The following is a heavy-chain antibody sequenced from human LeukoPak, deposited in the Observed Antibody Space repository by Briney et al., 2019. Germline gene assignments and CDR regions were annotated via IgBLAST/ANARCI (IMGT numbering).Heavy chain of an antibody. Sequence: SETLSLTCTVSGGSISSSSYYWGWIRQPPGKGLEWIGSLYYSGSTYYNPSLKSRVTISVDTSKSQFPLRLSSVTAADTAVYYCARHNYGDYETEYFQHWGQGTLVTVSS. CDR2: LYYSGST. J-gene: IGHJ1*01. D-gene: IGHD4-17*01. CDR3: ARHNYGDYETEYFQH. CDR1: GGSISSSSYY. V-gene: IGHV4-39*01.